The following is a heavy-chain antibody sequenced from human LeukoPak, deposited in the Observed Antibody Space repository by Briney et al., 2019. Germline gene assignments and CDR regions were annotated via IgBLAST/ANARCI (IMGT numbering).Heavy chain of an antibody. D-gene: IGHD5-12*01. Sequence: PGGSLRLSCAVSGFTFSNYGMHWVRQAPGKGLEWVAFIRYDGSNKYYADSVKGRFTISRDNSKNTLYLQMNSLRAEDTAVYYCAKDLGLYSGYDFSPFDYWGQGTLVTVSS. CDR1: GFTFSNYG. CDR3: AKDLGLYSGYDFSPFDY. J-gene: IGHJ4*02. CDR2: IRYDGSNK. V-gene: IGHV3-30*02.